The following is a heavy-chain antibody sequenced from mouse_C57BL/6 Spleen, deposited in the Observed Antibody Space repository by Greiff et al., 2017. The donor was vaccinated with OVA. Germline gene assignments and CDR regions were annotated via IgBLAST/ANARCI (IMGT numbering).Heavy chain of an antibody. CDR1: GYTFTDYY. V-gene: IGHV1-26*01. CDR3: ARDSKGWYFDV. CDR2: INPNNGGT. J-gene: IGHJ1*03. Sequence: VQLQQSGPELVKPGASVKISCKASGYTFTDYYMNWVKQSHGKSLEWIGDINPNNGGTSYNQKFKGKATLTVDKSSSTAYMELRSLTSEDSAVYYCARDSKGWYFDVWGTGTTVTVSS. D-gene: IGHD2-5*01.